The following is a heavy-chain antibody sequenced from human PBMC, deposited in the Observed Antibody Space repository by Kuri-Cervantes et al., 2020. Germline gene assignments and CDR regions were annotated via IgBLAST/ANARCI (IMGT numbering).Heavy chain of an antibody. D-gene: IGHD3-10*01. CDR3: ASAFGDRYYYYMDV. CDR2: MNPNSGNT. Sequence: ASVKVSCKASGYTFTSYDINWVRQATGQGLEWMGWMNPNSGNTGYAQKFQGRVTITRDTSASTAYMELSSLRSEDTAVYYCASAFGDRYYYYMDVWGKGTTVTVSS. CDR1: GYTFTSYD. J-gene: IGHJ6*03. V-gene: IGHV1-8*03.